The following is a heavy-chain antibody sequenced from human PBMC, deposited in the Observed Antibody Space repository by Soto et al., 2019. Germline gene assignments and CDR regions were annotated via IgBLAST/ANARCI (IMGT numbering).Heavy chain of an antibody. V-gene: IGHV3-33*01. D-gene: IGHD3-16*01. CDR3: ARDSGGFDY. CDR1: GFTFSSYG. J-gene: IGHJ4*02. Sequence: QVQLVESGGGVVQPGRSLRLSCAASGFTFSSYGMHWVRQAPGKGLEWVAVIWYDGSNKYYEDSVKGRFTISRDNSKNTLYLQMNSLRAEDTAVYYCARDSGGFDYWGQGTLVTVSS. CDR2: IWYDGSNK.